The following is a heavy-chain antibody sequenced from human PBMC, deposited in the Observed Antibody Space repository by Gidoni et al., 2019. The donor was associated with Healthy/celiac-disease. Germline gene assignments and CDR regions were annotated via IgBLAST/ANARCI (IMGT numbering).Heavy chain of an antibody. V-gene: IGHV1-18*01. D-gene: IGHD6-19*01. CDR1: GYTFPSYG. J-gene: IGHJ4*02. CDR2: ISSYNGNT. CDR3: ARGVSSGWYGGFDY. Sequence: QVQLVQSGAEVKKHGASVKVYCTASGYTFPSYGISWVRQAPGQGLEWMGWISSYNGNTNYAQKLQGRVTMTTDTSTSTAYMELRSLRSDDTAVYYCARGVSSGWYGGFDYWGQGTLVTVSS.